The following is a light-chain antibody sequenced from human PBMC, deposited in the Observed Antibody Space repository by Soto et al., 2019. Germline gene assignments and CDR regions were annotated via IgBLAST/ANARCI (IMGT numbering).Light chain of an antibody. J-gene: IGLJ1*01. CDR1: SSDVGRYKY. Sequence: QSVLTRPASVSGSPGQSITIACTGSSSDVGRYKYVSWYQHHPGKAPKLIIFEVSNRPSGVSNRFSGSKSGNTASLTISGLQAEDEADYHCGSFASGSTLYVFGTGTKVTVL. CDR2: EVS. CDR3: GSFASGSTLYV. V-gene: IGLV2-14*01.